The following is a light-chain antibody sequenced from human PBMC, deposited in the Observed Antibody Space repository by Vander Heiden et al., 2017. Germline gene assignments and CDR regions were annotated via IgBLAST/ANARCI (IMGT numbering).Light chain of an antibody. Sequence: QPVLSQSSSASASLGSSVKLTCTLSSGHSSYIIAWHQQQPGKAPRYLMNLEGSGNYNKGSGIPDRFSGSSSGADRYLTISNLQFEDEADYYCETWASNTRVFGGGTKLTVL. CDR1: SGHSSYI. V-gene: IGLV4-60*02. CDR3: ETWASNTRV. CDR2: LEGSGNY. J-gene: IGLJ3*02.